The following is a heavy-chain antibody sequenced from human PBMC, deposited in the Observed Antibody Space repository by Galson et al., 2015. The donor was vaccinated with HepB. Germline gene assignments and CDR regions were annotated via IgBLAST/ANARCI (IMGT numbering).Heavy chain of an antibody. CDR3: AREYDSATNDPFDI. CDR1: GFTFSDYY. Sequence: SVKVSCKASGFTFSDYYMHWVRQAPGQGLEWMGLIIPNSGGTTYVQKFQGRVTMTWDTSISTVYMELSRLRSDDTAMYYCAREYDSATNDPFDIWGQGTMVTVSS. V-gene: IGHV1-2*02. CDR2: IIPNSGGT. J-gene: IGHJ3*02. D-gene: IGHD3-22*01.